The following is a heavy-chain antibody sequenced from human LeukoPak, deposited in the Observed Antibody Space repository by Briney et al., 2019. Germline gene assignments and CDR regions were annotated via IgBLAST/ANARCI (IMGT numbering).Heavy chain of an antibody. V-gene: IGHV3-23*01. Sequence: GGSLGLSCAASGFSFSTYVMSWVRQAPGKGLEWVSGISGSAGTTYYADSVKGRFTISRDNSKNTLYLQMNSLRAEDTAVYYCAKDQTVGDGHIDFEYWGQGTLVTVSS. CDR1: GFSFSTYV. CDR3: AKDQTVGDGHIDFEY. D-gene: IGHD5-24*01. J-gene: IGHJ4*02. CDR2: ISGSAGTT.